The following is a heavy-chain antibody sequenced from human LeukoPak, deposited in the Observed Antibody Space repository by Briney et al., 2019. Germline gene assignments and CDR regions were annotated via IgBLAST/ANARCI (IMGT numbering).Heavy chain of an antibody. D-gene: IGHD4-11*01. CDR2: ISSSSSYI. J-gene: IGHJ6*02. Sequence: GGSLRLSCAASGFTFSSYSMNWVRQAPGKGLEWVSSISSSSSYIYHADSVKGRFTISRDNAKNSLYLQMNSLRAEDTAVYYCAGAGVTTLYYYYYYGMDVWGQGTTVTVSS. CDR3: AGAGVTTLYYYYYYGMDV. CDR1: GFTFSSYS. V-gene: IGHV3-21*01.